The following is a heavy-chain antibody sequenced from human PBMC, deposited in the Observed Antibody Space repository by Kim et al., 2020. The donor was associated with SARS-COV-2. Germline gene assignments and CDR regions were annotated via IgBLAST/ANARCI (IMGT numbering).Heavy chain of an antibody. CDR3: ARTRYDILTGWDY. CDR2: IYYSGST. CDR1: GGSISSYY. J-gene: IGHJ4*02. Sequence: SETLSLTCTVSGGSISSYYWSWIRQPPGKGLEWIGYIYYSGSTNYNPSLKSRVTISVDTSKNQFSLKLSSVTAADTAVYYCARTRYDILTGWDYWGQGTLVTVSS. D-gene: IGHD3-9*01. V-gene: IGHV4-59*01.